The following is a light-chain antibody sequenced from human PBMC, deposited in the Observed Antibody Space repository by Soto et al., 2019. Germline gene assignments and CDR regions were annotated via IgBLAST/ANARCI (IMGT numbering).Light chain of an antibody. CDR3: SSYTSSSTLEV. Sequence: QSVLTQPASVSGSPGQSITISCTGTSSDVGGYNYVSWYQQHPGKAPKLMIYDDSNRPSGVSNRFSGSKSGNTASLTISGLQAEDEADYYCSSYTSSSTLEVFGGGTKLTVL. V-gene: IGLV2-14*01. CDR1: SSDVGGYNY. CDR2: DDS. J-gene: IGLJ2*01.